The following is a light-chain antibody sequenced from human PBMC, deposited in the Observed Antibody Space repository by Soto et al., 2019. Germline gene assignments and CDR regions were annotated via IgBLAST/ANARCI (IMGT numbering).Light chain of an antibody. V-gene: IGKV1-8*01. J-gene: IGKJ1*01. CDR2: SAS. CDR3: QQGYSTPLT. Sequence: AIRMTQSPSSFSASTGDRVTITCRASQGISSYLAWYQQKPGKAPKLLIDSASTLQSGVPSRFSGSASGTDFTLTISSLQPEDFATYYCQQGYSTPLTFGQGTKVDIK. CDR1: QGISSY.